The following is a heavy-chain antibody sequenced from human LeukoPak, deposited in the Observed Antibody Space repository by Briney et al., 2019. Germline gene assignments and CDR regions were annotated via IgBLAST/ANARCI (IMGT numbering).Heavy chain of an antibody. V-gene: IGHV3-11*01. J-gene: IGHJ4*02. D-gene: IGHD6-25*01. CDR1: GFTSSDNF. CDR2: ICKSDSTT. Sequence: PGGSLSLSCAASGFTSSDNFMSGLRQAPGEGGEWVSYICKSDSTTYYADTVKGRFTISRDSAKNSVYLYMNSLRAEDTAVYYCASAVAAPDQDPPFDYWGQGTLVTVSS. CDR3: ASAVAAPDQDPPFDY.